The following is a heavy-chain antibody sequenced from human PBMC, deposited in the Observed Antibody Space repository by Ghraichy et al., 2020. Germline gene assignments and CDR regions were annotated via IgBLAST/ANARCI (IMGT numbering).Heavy chain of an antibody. Sequence: SLILSCAASGFTFSIYSIHWFRQAPGKGLEWVAVISYDGSNKYYADSVKGRFTISRDNSKNTLYLQMNSLRAEDTAVYYCARDGLYSSSWYEIGYWGQGTLVTVAS. CDR3: ARDGLYSSSWYEIGY. J-gene: IGHJ4*02. CDR1: GFTFSIYS. CDR2: ISYDGSNK. V-gene: IGHV3-30*04. D-gene: IGHD6-13*01.